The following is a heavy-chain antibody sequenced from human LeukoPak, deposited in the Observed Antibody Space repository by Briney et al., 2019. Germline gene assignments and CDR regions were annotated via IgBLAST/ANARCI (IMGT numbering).Heavy chain of an antibody. J-gene: IGHJ6*03. CDR3: AKGGSANYFYYMDV. D-gene: IGHD3-16*01. Sequence: PGGSLRLSCAVSGFTLSNYGMHWVRQAPGKGLEWVAFIRHDGSNTNYADSVKGRFTISRDSSKNTLYLQMNSLRAEDTAVYYCAKGGSANYFYYMDVWGTGTTVTVSS. CDR2: IRHDGSNT. V-gene: IGHV3-30*02. CDR1: GFTLSNYG.